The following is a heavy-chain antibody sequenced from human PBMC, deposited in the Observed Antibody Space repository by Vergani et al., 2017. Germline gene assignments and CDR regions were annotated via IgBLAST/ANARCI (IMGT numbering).Heavy chain of an antibody. J-gene: IGHJ6*03. V-gene: IGHV3-53*02. CDR2: IYSGGST. Sequence: EVQLVETGGGLIQPGGSLRLSCAASGFTVSSNYMSWVRQAPGKGLEWVSVIYSGGSTYYADSVKGRFTISRDNAKNSLYLQMNSLRAEDTAVYYCARVEYYDFWSGYYTYYYMDVWGKGTTVTVSS. CDR3: ARVEYYDFWSGYYTYYYMDV. D-gene: IGHD3-3*01. CDR1: GFTVSSNY.